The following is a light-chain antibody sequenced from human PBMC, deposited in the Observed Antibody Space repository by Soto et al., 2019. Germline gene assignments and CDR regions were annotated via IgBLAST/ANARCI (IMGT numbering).Light chain of an antibody. CDR2: KAS. J-gene: IGKJ1*01. V-gene: IGKV1-5*03. Sequence: DIQMTQSPSTLSAFVGDRVTITCRASQSISGWLAWYQQKPGKAHHLLIYKASSLESGVQSRFSGSGSGTEFTLTIRSLQPDDFATYYCKQYNTYSPTFGQGTKVDI. CDR1: QSISGW. CDR3: KQYNTYSPT.